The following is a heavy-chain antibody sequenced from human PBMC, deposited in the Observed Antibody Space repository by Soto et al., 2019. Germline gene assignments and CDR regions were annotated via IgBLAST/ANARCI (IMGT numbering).Heavy chain of an antibody. CDR3: ARDRTYDILTGLLGNYYGMDV. V-gene: IGHV3-43D*04. CDR2: ISWDGGST. D-gene: IGHD3-9*01. Sequence: LRLSCAASGFTFDDYAMHWVRQAPGKGLEWVSLISWDGGSTYYADSVKGRFTISRDNSKNSLYLQMNSLRSEDTAVYYCARDRTYDILTGLLGNYYGMDVWGQGTTVTVSS. CDR1: GFTFDDYA. J-gene: IGHJ6*02.